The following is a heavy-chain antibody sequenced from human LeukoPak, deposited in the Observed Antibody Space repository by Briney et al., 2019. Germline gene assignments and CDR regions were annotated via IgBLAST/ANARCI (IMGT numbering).Heavy chain of an antibody. CDR1: GFTFTTYS. V-gene: IGHV3-48*04. CDR2: ISSSSSPI. CDR3: AKASWVSNADAVL. D-gene: IGHD1-1*01. J-gene: IGHJ4*02. Sequence: GGSQRLSCAASGFTFTTYSMNWVRQAPGKGLEWLSYISSSSSPIYYADSVKGRFTISRDNAKNSLYLQMNSLRVDDTAVYYCAKASWVSNADAVLWGQGTVVTVSS.